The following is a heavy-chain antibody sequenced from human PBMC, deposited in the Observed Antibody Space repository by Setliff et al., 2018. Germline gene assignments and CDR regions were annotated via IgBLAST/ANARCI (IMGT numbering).Heavy chain of an antibody. V-gene: IGHV4-30-4*08. D-gene: IGHD3-10*01. Sequence: SETLSLTCTVSGGSISSGDFYWSWIRQPPGKGLEWIGYIYYSGSTYYNPSLKSRVTISVDTSKNQFSLKLSSVTAADTAVYYCATRTYGSGSYYPTAIDYWGQGTLVTVSS. CDR3: ATRTYGSGSYYPTAIDY. CDR2: IYYSGST. J-gene: IGHJ4*02. CDR1: GGSISSGDFY.